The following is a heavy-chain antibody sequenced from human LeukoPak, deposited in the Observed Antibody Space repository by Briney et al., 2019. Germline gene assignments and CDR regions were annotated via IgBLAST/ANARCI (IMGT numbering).Heavy chain of an antibody. V-gene: IGHV1-46*01. D-gene: IGHD1-26*01. CDR3: ARVGAPSDDAFDI. CDR2: INPSGGST. CDR1: GYTFTRKY. J-gene: IGHJ3*02. Sequence: ASVKVSCKASGYTFTRKYMHWVRQAPGQGLEWMGIINPSGGSTSYAQKFQGRVTMTRDTSTSTVYMELSSLRSEDTAVYYCARVGAPSDDAFDIWGQGTMVTVSS.